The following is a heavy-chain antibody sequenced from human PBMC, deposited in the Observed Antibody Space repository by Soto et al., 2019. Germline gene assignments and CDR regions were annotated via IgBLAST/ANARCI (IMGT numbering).Heavy chain of an antibody. Sequence: ASVKVSCKASGYIFTSYGISWVRQAPGQGLEWMGWISVSSGKTNYAQKVEGRVTVTTDTSTRTAYMELRSLRSDDTAVYYCARSSISMDRGFIITGRGDAFDIWGQGTMVTVSS. D-gene: IGHD3-10*01. J-gene: IGHJ3*02. CDR2: ISVSSGKT. CDR3: ARSSISMDRGFIITGRGDAFDI. V-gene: IGHV1-18*04. CDR1: GYIFTSYG.